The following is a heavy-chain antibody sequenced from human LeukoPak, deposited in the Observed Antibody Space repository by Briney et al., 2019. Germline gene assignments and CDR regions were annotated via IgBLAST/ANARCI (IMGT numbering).Heavy chain of an antibody. Sequence: GGSPRLSCAASGFTFSSYGMRWVRQASGKGLEWVSAISGSGGSTYYADSVKGRFTISRDNSKNTLYLQMHSLRAEDTAVYYCAKESLRVVPSATFDYWGQGTLVTVSS. V-gene: IGHV3-23*01. CDR1: GFTFSSYG. CDR2: ISGSGGST. J-gene: IGHJ4*02. CDR3: AKESLRVVPSATFDY. D-gene: IGHD2-2*01.